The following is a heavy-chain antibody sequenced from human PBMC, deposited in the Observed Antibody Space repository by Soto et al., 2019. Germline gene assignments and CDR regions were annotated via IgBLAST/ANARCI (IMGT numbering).Heavy chain of an antibody. V-gene: IGHV3-9*01. J-gene: IGHJ4*02. CDR1: GFTFDDYA. CDR2: ISWNSGSI. D-gene: IGHD3-3*01. Sequence: GGSLRLSCAASGFTFDDYAMHWVRQAPGKGLEWVSGISWNSGSIGYADSVKGRFTISRDNAKNSLYLQMNSLRAEDTALYYCAKGGGQITIFGVVITPIAAAGTGYFDYWGQGTLVTVS. CDR3: AKGGGQITIFGVVITPIAAAGTGYFDY.